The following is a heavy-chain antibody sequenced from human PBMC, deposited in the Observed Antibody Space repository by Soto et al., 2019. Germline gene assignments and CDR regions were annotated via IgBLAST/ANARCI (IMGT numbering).Heavy chain of an antibody. V-gene: IGHV3-21*01. Sequence: PGGSLRLSCAASGFTFSSYSMNWVRQAPGKGLEWVSSISSSSSYIYYADSVKGRFTISRDNAKNSLYLQMNSLRAEDTAVYYCARGELLQINYDFWSGYSPLEYNWFDPWGQGTLVTVSS. CDR1: GFTFSSYS. CDR2: ISSSSSYI. J-gene: IGHJ5*02. CDR3: ARGELLQINYDFWSGYSPLEYNWFDP. D-gene: IGHD3-3*01.